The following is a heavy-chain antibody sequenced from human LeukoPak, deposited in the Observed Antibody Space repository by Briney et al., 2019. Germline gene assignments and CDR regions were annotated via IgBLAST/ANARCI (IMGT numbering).Heavy chain of an antibody. CDR3: ARTGGYYDSSGYYPEDAFDI. CDR1: GGSLSSSSYY. Sequence: SETLSLTCTVSGGSLSSSSYYWGWIRQPPGKGLEWIGSIYYSGSTYYNPSLKSRVTISVDTSKNQFSLKLSSVTAADTAVYYCARTGGYYDSSGYYPEDAFDIWGQGTMVTVSS. V-gene: IGHV4-39*01. J-gene: IGHJ3*02. CDR2: IYYSGST. D-gene: IGHD3-22*01.